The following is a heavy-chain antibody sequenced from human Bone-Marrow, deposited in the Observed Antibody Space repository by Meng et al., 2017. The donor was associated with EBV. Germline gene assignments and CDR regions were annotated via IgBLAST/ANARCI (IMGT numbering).Heavy chain of an antibody. J-gene: IGHJ4*02. V-gene: IGHV4-39*07. Sequence: QLRCKGWGPGLVKPSDTLSLTCTVSGGSISSSSYYWGWIRQPPGKGLEWIGSIYYSGSTYYNPSLKSRVTISVDTSKNQFSLKLSSVTAADTAVYYCARGGYNFPPDYWGQGTLVTVSS. CDR1: GGSISSSSYY. CDR3: ARGGYNFPPDY. D-gene: IGHD5-24*01. CDR2: IYYSGST.